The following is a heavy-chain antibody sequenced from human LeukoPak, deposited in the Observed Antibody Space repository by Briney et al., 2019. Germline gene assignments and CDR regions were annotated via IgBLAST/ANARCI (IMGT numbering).Heavy chain of an antibody. V-gene: IGHV3-7*01. Sequence: GGPLRPSCAACGFTFRRYWMSWVPGAPGKGLEWVANIKQDGSEKYYVDSVKGRFTISRDNAKNSLYLQMNSLRAEDTAVYYCTRIAAAGFDCWGQGTLVTISS. CDR2: IKQDGSEK. J-gene: IGHJ4*02. CDR3: TRIAAAGFDC. D-gene: IGHD6-13*01. CDR1: GFTFRRYW.